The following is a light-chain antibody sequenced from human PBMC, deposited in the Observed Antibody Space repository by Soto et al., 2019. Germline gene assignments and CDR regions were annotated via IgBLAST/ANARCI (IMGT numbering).Light chain of an antibody. CDR1: QSLLHRNGYNY. CDR2: LGS. V-gene: IGKV2-28*01. CDR3: RQALQSLRT. J-gene: IGKJ2*01. Sequence: DIVMTQSPLSLPVTPGEPASISCRSSQSLLHRNGYNYLDWYLQKPGQSPQLLIYLGSNRASGVPDRFSGSGSGTDFTLKISRVEAEDVGVYYCRQALQSLRTCGQGTKMEIK.